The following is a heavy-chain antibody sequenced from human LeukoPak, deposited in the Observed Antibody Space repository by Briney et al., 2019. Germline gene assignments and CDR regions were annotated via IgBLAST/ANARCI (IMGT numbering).Heavy chain of an antibody. J-gene: IGHJ3*02. CDR2: ISGSGGST. CDR1: TFTFSSYG. Sequence: GGSLRLSCGASTFTFSSYGMSWVRQAPGKGLELVSAISGSGGSTYYADSVKGRFTISRDNSKNSLYLQMNSLRAEDTAVYYCAKDGYCSAGSCFSANDAFDIWGQGTMVTVSS. D-gene: IGHD2-15*01. CDR3: AKDGYCSAGSCFSANDAFDI. V-gene: IGHV3-23*01.